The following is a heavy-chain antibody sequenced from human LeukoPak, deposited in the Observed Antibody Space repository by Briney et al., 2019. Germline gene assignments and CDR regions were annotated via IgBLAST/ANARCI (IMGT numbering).Heavy chain of an antibody. V-gene: IGHV3-74*01. CDR3: ARGYGSSRGWY. Sequence: GRSLRLSCAASGFTFSSYWMHWVRQAPGKGLVWVSRINSDGSSTSYADSVKGRFTISRDNAKNTLYLQMNSLRAEDTAVYYCARGYGSSRGWYWGQGTLVTVSS. D-gene: IGHD6-6*01. J-gene: IGHJ4*02. CDR2: INSDGSST. CDR1: GFTFSSYW.